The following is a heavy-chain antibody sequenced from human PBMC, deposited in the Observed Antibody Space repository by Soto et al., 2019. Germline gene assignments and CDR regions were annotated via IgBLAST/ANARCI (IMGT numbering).Heavy chain of an antibody. CDR1: GFNFGSYA. Sequence: EEQLLESGGGLVQPGGSLRLSCAATGFNFGSYAMGWVRQAPGKVLEWVSGVSGSGSSPYYADSVKGRLTISKDKSKNTLYLDLNNLRSEDTAVYFCVKGKESGYRGAFDSWGQGTMVTVSS. CDR3: VKGKESGYRGAFDS. D-gene: IGHD5-18*01. J-gene: IGHJ4*02. CDR2: VSGSGSSP. V-gene: IGHV3-23*01.